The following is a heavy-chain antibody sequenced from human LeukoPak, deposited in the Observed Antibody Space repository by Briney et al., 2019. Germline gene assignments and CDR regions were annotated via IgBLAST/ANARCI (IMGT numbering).Heavy chain of an antibody. CDR3: AKDGRSNYFYYYTMDV. J-gene: IGHJ6*02. CDR1: GFTFSNYA. Sequence: GGSLRLSCAASGFTFSNYAMNWVRQAPGKGLEWVSGISGSADYTYDADSVKGRFTISRDNSKNTLYLEMNSLRADDTAVYYCAKDGRSNYFYYYTMDVWGQGTTVTVSS. CDR2: ISGSADYT. D-gene: IGHD3-10*01. V-gene: IGHV3-23*01.